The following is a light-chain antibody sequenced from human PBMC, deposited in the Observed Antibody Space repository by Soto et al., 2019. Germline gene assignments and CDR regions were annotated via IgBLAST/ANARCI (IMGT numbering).Light chain of an antibody. V-gene: IGKV3-11*01. CDR3: QQRSNWPPVT. Sequence: EIVLTQSPATLSLSPGERATLSCRASQSVSSYLAWYQQKPGQAPRLLIYDASNRATGIPDRFSGSGSGTDFSLTIRGLKPEDFAVYYCQQRSNWPPVTFGGGTKV. CDR1: QSVSSY. CDR2: DAS. J-gene: IGKJ4*01.